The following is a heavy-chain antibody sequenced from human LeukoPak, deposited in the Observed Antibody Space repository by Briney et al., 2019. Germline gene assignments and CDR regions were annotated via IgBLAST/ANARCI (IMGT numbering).Heavy chain of an antibody. D-gene: IGHD4/OR15-4a*01. CDR3: TSLWVPDYGMDV. J-gene: IGHJ6*02. CDR1: GFTFSGSA. V-gene: IGHV3-73*01. Sequence: GSPKLSCAASGFTFSGSAMHWVRQASGKGLEWVGRIRSKANSYATAYAASVKGRFTISRDDSKNTAYLQMNSLKTEDTAVYYCTSLWVPDYGMDVWGQGTTVTVSS. CDR2: IRSKANSYAT.